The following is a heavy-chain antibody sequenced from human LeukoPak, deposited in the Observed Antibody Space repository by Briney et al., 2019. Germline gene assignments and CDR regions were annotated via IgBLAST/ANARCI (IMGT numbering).Heavy chain of an antibody. D-gene: IGHD5-18*01. CDR3: ARGVEGRGYSYGDFMDV. CDR1: GGSFSGYY. Sequence: SETLSLTCAVYGGSFSGYYWSWIRQPPGKGLEWIGEIYHSGSTNYNPSLKSRVTISVDKSKNQFSLKLSSVTAADTAVYYCARGVEGRGYSYGDFMDVWGKGTTVTISS. J-gene: IGHJ6*03. CDR2: IYHSGST. V-gene: IGHV4-34*01.